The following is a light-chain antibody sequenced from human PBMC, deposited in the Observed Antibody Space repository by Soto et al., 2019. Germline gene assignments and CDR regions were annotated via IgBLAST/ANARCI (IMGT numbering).Light chain of an antibody. CDR3: QQYNSWLWT. V-gene: IGKV3-15*01. CDR2: GAS. CDR1: QSISDT. J-gene: IGKJ1*01. Sequence: EKVMTQSPATLSVSPGGRATLSCRASQSISDTLAWYQQKPGQAPRLLIYGASTRATGIPARFSGSGSGTEFTLIISSLQSEDSAVYYCQQYNSWLWTFGQGTRWIS.